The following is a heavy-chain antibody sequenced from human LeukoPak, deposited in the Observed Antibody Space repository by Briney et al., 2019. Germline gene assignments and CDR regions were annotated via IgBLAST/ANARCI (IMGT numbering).Heavy chain of an antibody. D-gene: IGHD3-16*01. V-gene: IGHV4-39*01. CDR1: GGSISSSSYY. CDR3: ARLGVNDDAFDI. Sequence: PSETLSLTCTVSGGSISSSSYYWGWIRQPPGKGLEWIGSIYYSGSTYYNPSLKSRVTISVDTSKNQFSLKLSSVTAADTAVYYRARLGVNDDAFDIWGQGTMVTVSS. CDR2: IYYSGST. J-gene: IGHJ3*02.